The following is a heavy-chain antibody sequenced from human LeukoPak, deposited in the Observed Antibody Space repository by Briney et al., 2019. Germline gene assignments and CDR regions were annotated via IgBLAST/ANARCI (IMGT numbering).Heavy chain of an antibody. CDR3: AKDPGVVPAHYFDY. Sequence: PGGSLRLSCAASGFTFSSYAMNCVRQAPGKGLEWVSGTGSTGVSTFYADSVKGRFTVSRDNSKNTLSLQMNSLRAEDTAVYYCAKDPGVVPAHYFDYWGQGNLVTVSS. CDR1: GFTFSSYA. V-gene: IGHV3-23*01. CDR2: TGSTGVST. J-gene: IGHJ4*02. D-gene: IGHD2-2*01.